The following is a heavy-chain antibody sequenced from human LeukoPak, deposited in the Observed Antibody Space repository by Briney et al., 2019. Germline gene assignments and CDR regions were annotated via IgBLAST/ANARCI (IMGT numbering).Heavy chain of an antibody. CDR1: GFTVSAYD. Sequence: HPGVSLRLSCAASGFTVSAYDMAWVRQAPGKGLEWVSTIYDDNTYYADSVKGRFAISTDNSKNTLYLQMNSLRAEDTAVYYCARVNAGSYFDYWGQGTLVTVSS. V-gene: IGHV3-66*02. CDR2: IYDDNT. CDR3: ARVNAGSYFDY. J-gene: IGHJ4*02.